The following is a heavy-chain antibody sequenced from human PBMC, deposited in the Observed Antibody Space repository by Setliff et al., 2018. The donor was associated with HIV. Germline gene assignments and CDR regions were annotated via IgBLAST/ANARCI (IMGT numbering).Heavy chain of an antibody. CDR1: GSTFNVYY. D-gene: IGHD7-27*01. J-gene: IGHJ6*03. CDR3: VRDRTQQNWGSRGYYYMDG. Sequence: ASVKVSCKASGSTFNVYYMHWVRQAPGQGLEWMGWIDPNSGGTTYAQKFQGRVTMTRDTSISTVYLELSRLRSDDTAVYYCVRDRTQQNWGSRGYYYMDGWGKGSTVTVSS. CDR2: IDPNSGGT. V-gene: IGHV1-2*02.